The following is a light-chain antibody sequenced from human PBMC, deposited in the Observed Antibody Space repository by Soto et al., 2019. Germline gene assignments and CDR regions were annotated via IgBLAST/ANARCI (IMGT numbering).Light chain of an antibody. CDR3: SSYTSSRSRWV. Sequence: QSALTQPASVSGSPGQSITISCTGTSSDVGGYNYVSWYQHHPGKGPKLMIYEVSNRPSGVSNRFSGSKSGNTASLTISGLQAEDEADYYCSSYTSSRSRWVFGGATKLTVL. CDR2: EVS. V-gene: IGLV2-14*01. J-gene: IGLJ3*02. CDR1: SSDVGGYNY.